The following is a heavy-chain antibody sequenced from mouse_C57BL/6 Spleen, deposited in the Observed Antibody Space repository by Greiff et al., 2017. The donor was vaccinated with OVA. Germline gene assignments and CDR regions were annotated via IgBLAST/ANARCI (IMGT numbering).Heavy chain of an antibody. D-gene: IGHD2-4*01. CDR3: AIYYDYDGDYFDY. V-gene: IGHV1-63*01. J-gene: IGHJ2*01. CDR1: GYTFTNYW. Sequence: VQLVESGAELVRPGTSVKMSCKASGYTFTNYWIGWAKQRPGHGLEWIGDIYPGGGYTNYNEKFKGKATLTADKSSSTAYMQFSSLTSEDSAIYYCAIYYDYDGDYFDYWGQGTTLTVSS. CDR2: IYPGGGYT.